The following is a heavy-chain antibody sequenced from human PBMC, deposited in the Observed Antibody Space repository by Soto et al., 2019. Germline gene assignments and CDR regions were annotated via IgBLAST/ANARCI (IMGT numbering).Heavy chain of an antibody. CDR2: IYYSGST. CDR3: ARDQRGCSSTSCYFSYYYYYGMDV. D-gene: IGHD2-2*01. Sequence: LSLTCTVSGGSISSYYWSWIRQPPGKGLEWIGYIYYSGSTNYNPSLKSRVTISVDTSKNQFSLKLSSVTAADTAVYYCARDQRGCSSTSCYFSYYYYYGMDVWGQGTTVTVSS. V-gene: IGHV4-59*01. J-gene: IGHJ6*02. CDR1: GGSISSYY.